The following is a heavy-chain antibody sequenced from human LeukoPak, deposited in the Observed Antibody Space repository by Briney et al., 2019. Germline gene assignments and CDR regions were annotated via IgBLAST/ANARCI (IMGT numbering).Heavy chain of an antibody. CDR3: ARAPAVPDV. CDR1: GYTFTGYY. Sequence: GASVKVSCKASGYTFTGYYMHWVRQAPGQGLEWMGWISAYNGNTNYAQKLQGRVTMTTDTSTSTAYMELRSLRSDDTAVYYCARAPAVPDVWGKGTTVTVSS. J-gene: IGHJ6*04. CDR2: ISAYNGNT. D-gene: IGHD6-19*01. V-gene: IGHV1-18*04.